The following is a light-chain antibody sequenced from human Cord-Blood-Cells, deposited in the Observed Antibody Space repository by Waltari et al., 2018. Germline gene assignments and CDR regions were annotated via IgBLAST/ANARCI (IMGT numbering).Light chain of an antibody. V-gene: IGLV2-23*01. CDR3: CSYAGSSTYV. Sequence: QSALTQPASVSGSPGQSITIYCTGTRSDVGSYNLVSWYQQHPGKAPKLMIYEGSKRPSGVSNRFSGSKSGNTASLTISGLQAEDEADYYCCSYAGSSTYVFGTGTKVTVL. CDR1: RSDVGSYNL. CDR2: EGS. J-gene: IGLJ1*01.